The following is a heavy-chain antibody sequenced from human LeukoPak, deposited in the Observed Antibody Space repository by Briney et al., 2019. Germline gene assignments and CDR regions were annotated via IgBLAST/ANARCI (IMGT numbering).Heavy chain of an antibody. CDR3: ARAEAGYSSSY. Sequence: SVKVSCKASGYTFTSYDINWVRQATGQGLEWMGGIIPIFGTANYAQKFQGRVTITADKSTSTAYMELSSLRSEDTAVYYCARAEAGYSSSYWGQGTLVTVSS. CDR1: GYTFTSYD. V-gene: IGHV1-69*06. J-gene: IGHJ4*02. D-gene: IGHD6-19*01. CDR2: IIPIFGTA.